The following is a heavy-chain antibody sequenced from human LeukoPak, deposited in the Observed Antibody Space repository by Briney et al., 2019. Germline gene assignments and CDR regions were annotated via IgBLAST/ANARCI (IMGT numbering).Heavy chain of an antibody. CDR3: ARVYSGYDYPDY. D-gene: IGHD5-12*01. V-gene: IGHV4-31*03. Sequence: PPETLSLTRTVSVGSICSGGYYSSWIRQHPGKGLEWIGYIYYSGSTYYNPSLKSRVTISVDTSKNKFSLKLSSVTAADTAVYYCARVYSGYDYPDYWGQGTLVTVSS. J-gene: IGHJ4*02. CDR1: VGSICSGGYY. CDR2: IYYSGST.